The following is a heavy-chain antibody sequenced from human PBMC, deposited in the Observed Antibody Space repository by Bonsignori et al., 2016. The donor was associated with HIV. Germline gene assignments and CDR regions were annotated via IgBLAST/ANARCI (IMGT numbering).Heavy chain of an antibody. V-gene: IGHV3-11*01. J-gene: IGHJ6*03. CDR3: ARGAWIQLPDYMDV. Sequence: WIRQPPGKGLEWVSYISSSGSTIYYADSVKGRFTISRDNAKNSLYLQMNSLRAEDTAVYYCARGAWIQLPDYMDVWGKGTTVTVSS. D-gene: IGHD5-18*01. CDR2: ISSSGSTI.